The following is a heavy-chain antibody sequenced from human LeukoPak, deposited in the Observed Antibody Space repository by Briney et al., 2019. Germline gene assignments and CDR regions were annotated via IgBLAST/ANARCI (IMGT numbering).Heavy chain of an antibody. CDR3: ACVGELDAFDI. J-gene: IGHJ3*02. CDR1: GGSFSGYY. D-gene: IGHD3-10*01. Sequence: SETLSLTCAVYGGSFSGYYWSWIRQPPGKGLEWIGEINHSGSTNYNPSLKSRVTISVDTSKNQFSLKLSSVTAADTAVYYCACVGELDAFDIWGQGTMVTVSS. CDR2: INHSGST. V-gene: IGHV4-34*01.